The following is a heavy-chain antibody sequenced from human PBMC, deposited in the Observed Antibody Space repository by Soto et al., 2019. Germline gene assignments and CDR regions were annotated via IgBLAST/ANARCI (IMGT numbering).Heavy chain of an antibody. D-gene: IGHD5-18*01. CDR1: GFTFSDYY. CDR3: ARDRGRRYSYGYAVYV. J-gene: IGHJ6*04. V-gene: IGHV3-11*01. CDR2: ISSSGSNI. Sequence: QVQLVESGGGLVKPGGSLRLSCAASGFTFSDYYMSWIRQAPGKGLECGSDISSSGSNIYYADSVKGRFTISRDNAKNSLYLQMNSLRAEDTAVDYCARDRGRRYSYGYAVYVWGKGTTVTVSS.